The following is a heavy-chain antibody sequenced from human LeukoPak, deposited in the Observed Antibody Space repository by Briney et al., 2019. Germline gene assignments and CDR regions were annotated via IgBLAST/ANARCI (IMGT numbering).Heavy chain of an antibody. Sequence: ASVKVSCKASGYTFTDYYVHWLRQAPGQGLGWRGWINPNSGGTIYVQKFQGRITMTRDTSISTAYMELRGLKSDDTAVYYCARPGVTPDTNWFDSWGQGTLVTVSS. CDR3: ARPGVTPDTNWFDS. D-gene: IGHD5-18*01. J-gene: IGHJ5*01. CDR1: GYTFTDYY. V-gene: IGHV1-2*02. CDR2: INPNSGGT.